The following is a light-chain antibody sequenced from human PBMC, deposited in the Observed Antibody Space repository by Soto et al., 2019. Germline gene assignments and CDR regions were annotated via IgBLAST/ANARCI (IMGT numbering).Light chain of an antibody. CDR3: QSYDSSLSAWV. Sequence: QSVLTQPPSVSGAPGQRVTISCTGSSSNIGADYGVHWYQQLPGRAPKLLIYDNNNRPSGVPDRFSGSKSDTSASLAITGLQAEDEADYYCQSYDSSLSAWVFGGGTKLTVL. CDR2: DNN. V-gene: IGLV1-40*01. J-gene: IGLJ3*02. CDR1: SSNIGADYG.